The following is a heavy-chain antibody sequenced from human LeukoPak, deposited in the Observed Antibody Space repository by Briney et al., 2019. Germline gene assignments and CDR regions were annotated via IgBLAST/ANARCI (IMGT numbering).Heavy chain of an antibody. CDR2: ISYDGSNR. Sequence: PGRSLRLSCAASGFTFSSYGMHWVRQAPGKGLEWVAVISYDGSNRYYADSVKGRFTISRDNSKDTLYLQMNSLRAEDTAVYYCARDGDDFWSGYYQFDYWGQGTLVTVSS. CDR3: ARDGDDFWSGYYQFDY. V-gene: IGHV3-30*03. D-gene: IGHD3-3*01. J-gene: IGHJ4*02. CDR1: GFTFSSYG.